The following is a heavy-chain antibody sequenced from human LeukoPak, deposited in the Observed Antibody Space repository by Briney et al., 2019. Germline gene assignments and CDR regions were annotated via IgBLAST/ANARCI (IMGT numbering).Heavy chain of an antibody. Sequence: GGSLRLSCEASGFTFSSYGMHWVRQAPGKGLEWVAVIWYDGRNKYYADSVKGRFTISRDDSKKTLYLDMNSLRADDTAVYYCARDRGHYGSGSYYPYWGQGTLVTVSS. CDR2: IWYDGRNK. V-gene: IGHV3-33*01. CDR1: GFTFSSYG. CDR3: ARDRGHYGSGSYYPY. J-gene: IGHJ4*02. D-gene: IGHD3-10*01.